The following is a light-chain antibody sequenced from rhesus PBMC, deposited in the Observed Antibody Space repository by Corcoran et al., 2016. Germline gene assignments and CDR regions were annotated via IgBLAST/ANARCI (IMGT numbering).Light chain of an antibody. CDR3: QQYNGAPWT. CDR1: QGISSW. Sequence: DIQMTQSPSSLSASVGDRVTITCRARQGISSWLAWYQQKPGNAPKLLIYKASSLQSGVPSRFSGSGSGTDFTLPISSLQPEDFATYYCQQYNGAPWTFGQGTKVEIK. CDR2: KAS. J-gene: IGKJ1*01. V-gene: IGKV1-21*01.